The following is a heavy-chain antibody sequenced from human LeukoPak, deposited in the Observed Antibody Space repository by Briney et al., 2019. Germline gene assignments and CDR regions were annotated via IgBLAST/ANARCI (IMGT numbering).Heavy chain of an antibody. CDR3: ARGLGNSYGYWFDP. J-gene: IGHJ5*02. V-gene: IGHV1-69*11. Sequence: SVKVSCKASGGTFSSYAISWVRQAPGQGLEWMGRIIPILGTANYAQKFQGRVTITTDESTSTAYMELSSLRPEDTAVYYCARGLGNSYGYWFDPWGQGTLVTVSS. CDR2: IIPILGTA. CDR1: GGTFSSYA. D-gene: IGHD5-18*01.